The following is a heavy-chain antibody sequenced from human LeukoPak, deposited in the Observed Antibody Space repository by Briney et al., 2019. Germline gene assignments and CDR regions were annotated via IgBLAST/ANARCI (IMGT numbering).Heavy chain of an antibody. D-gene: IGHD3-16*01. CDR3: TRQGYDYVWGSFSASDYMDV. CDR1: GFTFSGSA. V-gene: IGHV3-73*01. CDR2: IRSKANSYAT. Sequence: PGGSLRLSCAASGFTFSGSAMHWVRQASGKGLEWVGRIRSKANSYATAYAASVKGRFTISRDDSKNTAYLQMNSLKTEDTAVCYCTRQGYDYVWGSFSASDYMDVWGKGTTVTISS. J-gene: IGHJ6*03.